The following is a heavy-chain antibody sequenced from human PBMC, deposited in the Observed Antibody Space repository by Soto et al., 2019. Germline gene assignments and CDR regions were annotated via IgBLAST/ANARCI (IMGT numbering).Heavy chain of an antibody. CDR1: GYTFISYS. V-gene: IGHV1-3*05. D-gene: IGHD6-19*01. CDR2: INVGNGNT. J-gene: IGHJ5*02. CDR3: ARERWASGSRWFDP. Sequence: QVQLVQSGAEEKKPGASVKVSCKVSGYTFISYSMHWVRQAPGQRLEWMGWINVGNGNTKYSQKIQGRVTITIDTSASTGYMELSSRRSEDTAVYYCARERWASGSRWFDPWGQGTLVTVSS.